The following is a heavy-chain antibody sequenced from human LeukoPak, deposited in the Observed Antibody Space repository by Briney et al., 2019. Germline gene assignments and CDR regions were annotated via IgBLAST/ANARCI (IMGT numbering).Heavy chain of an antibody. CDR2: IIPIFGTA. CDR1: AGTFSSYA. D-gene: IGHD6-19*01. Sequence: SVKVSCKASAGTFSSYANSWVRQAPGQGIEWMGGIIPIFGTANYAQNFQGRVTIITDESTSTAHMELSSLRWEDTAVSFCERGSSGWYRYYFDYWGQGTLVTVSS. V-gene: IGHV1-69*05. J-gene: IGHJ4*02. CDR3: ERGSSGWYRYYFDY.